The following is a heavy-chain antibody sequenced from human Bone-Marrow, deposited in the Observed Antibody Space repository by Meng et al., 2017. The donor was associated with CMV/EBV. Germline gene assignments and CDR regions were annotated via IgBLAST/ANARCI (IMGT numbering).Heavy chain of an antibody. CDR2: IGTVGDT. J-gene: IGHJ6*02. CDR1: GFTFSTYD. D-gene: IGHD3-3*01. CDR3: ARGYYDFWSGGGGMDV. V-gene: IGHV3-13*01. Sequence: GGSLRLSCTASGFTFSTYDFHWVRQPTGKGLEWVSSIGTVGDTYSIGSVKGRFIISREDAKNSVYLQMNSLRAEDTAVYYCARGYYDFWSGGGGMDVWGQGTTVTVSS.